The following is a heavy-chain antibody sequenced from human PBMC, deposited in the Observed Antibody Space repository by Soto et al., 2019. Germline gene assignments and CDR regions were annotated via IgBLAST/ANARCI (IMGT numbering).Heavy chain of an antibody. CDR2: IYPGDSDT. J-gene: IGHJ3*02. V-gene: IGHV5-51*01. D-gene: IGHD6-13*01. Sequence: GESLKISCKGSGYSFTSYWIGWVRQMPGKGLEGMGIIYPGDSDTRYSPSFQGQVTISADKSISTAYLQWSSLKASDTAMYYCARLGIAAAGTLFDAFDIWGQGTMVTVSS. CDR1: GYSFTSYW. CDR3: ARLGIAAAGTLFDAFDI.